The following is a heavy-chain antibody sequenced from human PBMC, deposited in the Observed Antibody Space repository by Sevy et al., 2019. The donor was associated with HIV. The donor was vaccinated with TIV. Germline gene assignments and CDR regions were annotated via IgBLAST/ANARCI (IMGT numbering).Heavy chain of an antibody. CDR2: ISFDGSDK. CDR3: ARDAGYSTVWYPGY. V-gene: IGHV3-30*03. Sequence: GGSLRLSCAASGFSFSTHAMHWVRQAPGKGLQSVAVISFDGSDKYYTDSVKGRFTISRDDSKNTLLLQVSSLRAEDTAVYYCARDAGYSTVWYPGYWGQGTLVTVSS. CDR1: GFSFSTHA. D-gene: IGHD6-19*01. J-gene: IGHJ4*02.